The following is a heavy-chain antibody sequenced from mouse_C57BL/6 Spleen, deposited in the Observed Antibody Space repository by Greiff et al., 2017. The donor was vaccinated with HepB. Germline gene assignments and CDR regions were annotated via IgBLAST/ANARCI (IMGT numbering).Heavy chain of an antibody. CDR3: TRRDSSGPVAY. CDR1: GYTLTDYE. J-gene: IGHJ3*01. CDR2: IDPETGGT. Sequence: VQLQQSGAELVRPGASVTLSCKASGYTLTDYEMHWVKQTPVNGLEGIGAIDPETGGTAYNQKFKGKAILTADKSSSTAYMELRSLTSEDSAVYYCTRRDSSGPVAYWGQGTLVTVSA. V-gene: IGHV1-15*01. D-gene: IGHD3-2*02.